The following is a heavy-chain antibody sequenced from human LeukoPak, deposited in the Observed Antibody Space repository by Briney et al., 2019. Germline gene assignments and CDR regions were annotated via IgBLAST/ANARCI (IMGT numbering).Heavy chain of an antibody. J-gene: IGHJ5*02. V-gene: IGHV1-2*02. D-gene: IGHD3-10*01. Sequence: GASVKVSCKASGYTFTGYYMHWVRQAPGQGLEWMGWINPNSGGTNYAQKFQGRVTTTRDTSISTAYMELSRLRAEDTALYYCATHGSGRVWFDPWGQGTLVTVSS. CDR3: ATHGSGRVWFDP. CDR1: GYTFTGYY. CDR2: INPNSGGT.